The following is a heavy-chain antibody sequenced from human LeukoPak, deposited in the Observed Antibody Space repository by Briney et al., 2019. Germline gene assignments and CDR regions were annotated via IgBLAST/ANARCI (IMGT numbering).Heavy chain of an antibody. CDR3: ARVGVPVLRFLEWLPNYYYYGMDV. V-gene: IGHV4-61*08. CDR2: IYYSGST. Sequence: SETLSLTCTVSGGSISSGGYYWSWIRQPPGKGLEWIGYIYYSGSTNYNPSLKSRVTMSVDTSKNQFSLELSSVTAADTAVYYCARVGVPVLRFLEWLPNYYYYGMDVWGQGTTVTVSS. CDR1: GGSISSGGYY. J-gene: IGHJ6*02. D-gene: IGHD3-3*01.